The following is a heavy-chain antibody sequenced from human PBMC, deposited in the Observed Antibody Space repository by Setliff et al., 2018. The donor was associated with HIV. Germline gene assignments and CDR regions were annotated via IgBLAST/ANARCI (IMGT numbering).Heavy chain of an antibody. CDR1: GYTFSDYG. Sequence: ASVKVSCKASGYTFSDYGVSWVRQAPGQGLEWMGWISSYNGNTHFAQKYQDRISMTTDKSANIAYMELRSLQSDDTAVYYCASIDESITIFGVVSYPMDVWGKGTTVTVSS. CDR3: ASIDESITIFGVVSYPMDV. CDR2: ISSYNGNT. J-gene: IGHJ6*03. D-gene: IGHD3-3*01. V-gene: IGHV1-18*01.